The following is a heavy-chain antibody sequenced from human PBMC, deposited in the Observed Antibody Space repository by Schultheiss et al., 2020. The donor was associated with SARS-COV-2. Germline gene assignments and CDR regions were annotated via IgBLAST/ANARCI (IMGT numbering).Heavy chain of an antibody. D-gene: IGHD4/OR15-4a*01. Sequence: SETLSLTCTVSGGSISPYYWSWIRQPPGKGLEWIGYIYYSGSTNYNPSLKSRVTISVDTSKNQFSLKLSSVTAADTAVYYCARALRYYYMDVWGKGTTVTVSS. CDR3: ARALRYYYMDV. CDR2: IYYSGST. V-gene: IGHV4-59*01. J-gene: IGHJ6*03. CDR1: GGSISPYY.